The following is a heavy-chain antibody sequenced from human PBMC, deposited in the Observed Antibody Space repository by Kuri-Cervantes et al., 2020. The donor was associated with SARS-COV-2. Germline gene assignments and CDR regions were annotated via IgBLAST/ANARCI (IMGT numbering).Heavy chain of an antibody. CDR2: IIPVFATP. V-gene: IGHV1-69*13. Sequence: SVKVSCKASGGTVSNFAISWVRQAPGQGLEWMGGIIPVFATPNYAQKFQGRVTITADESTSTAYMELRSLRSDDTAVYYCARDRFATWVYSGYDGPIAWGQGTLVTVSS. CDR1: GGTVSNFA. D-gene: IGHD5-12*01. CDR3: ARDRFATWVYSGYDGPIA. J-gene: IGHJ5*02.